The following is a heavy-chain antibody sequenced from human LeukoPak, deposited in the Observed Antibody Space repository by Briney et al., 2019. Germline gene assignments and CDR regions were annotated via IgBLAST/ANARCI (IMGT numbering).Heavy chain of an antibody. V-gene: IGHV3-7*01. CDR3: ARDMVEMATITGAGYYYYMDV. J-gene: IGHJ6*03. CDR2: IKQDGSEK. D-gene: IGHD5-24*01. Sequence: GGSLRLSCAASGFTLSSYWMSWVRQAPGKGLEWVANIKQDGSEKYYVDSVKGRFTISRDNAKNSLYLQMNSLRAEDTAVYYCARDMVEMATITGAGYYYYMDVWGKGTTVTVSS. CDR1: GFTLSSYW.